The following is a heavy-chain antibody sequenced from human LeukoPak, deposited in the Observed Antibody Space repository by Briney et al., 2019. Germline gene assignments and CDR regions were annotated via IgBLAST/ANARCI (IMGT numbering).Heavy chain of an antibody. CDR1: GYRFTSYW. CDR2: NYPGDSDT. D-gene: IGHD1-26*01. CDR3: ARRRGRYSGDAFDI. J-gene: IGHJ3*02. Sequence: GESLKISCKGSGYRFTSYWIGWVRQMPGKGLEWMGFNYPGDSDTRYSPSFQGQVTISADKSMSTAYLQWSSLKASDTAMYYCARRRGRYSGDAFDIWGQGTMVTVSS. V-gene: IGHV5-51*01.